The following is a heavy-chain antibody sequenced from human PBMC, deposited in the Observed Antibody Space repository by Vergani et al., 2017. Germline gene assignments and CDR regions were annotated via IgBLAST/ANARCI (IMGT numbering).Heavy chain of an antibody. D-gene: IGHD2-15*01. CDR2: IRSDESRR. CDR3: AKEGGGYCSGGTCYPEY. Sequence: QVQLVESGGGVVQPERSLRLSCAASGFTFSSYGMHWVRQAPGKGLEWVASIRSDESRRYYGDSMEGPFTISRDNSKNTLYLQMKSLRPEDTAVYYCAKEGGGYCSGGTCYPEYWGQGTLVIVSS. CDR1: GFTFSSYG. J-gene: IGHJ4*02. V-gene: IGHV3-30*02.